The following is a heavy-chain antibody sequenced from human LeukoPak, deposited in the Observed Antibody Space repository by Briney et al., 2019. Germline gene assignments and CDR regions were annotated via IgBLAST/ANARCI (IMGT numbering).Heavy chain of an antibody. J-gene: IGHJ4*02. V-gene: IGHV3-23*01. CDR2: ISGSGGTT. Sequence: QAGGSLRLSCAASGFTFSSFAMSWVRQGPGMGLEWVSTISGSGGTTHDADSVKGRFTISRDNSKNTLYLQMNSLRAEDTAVYYCAKRYSSGWSLDYFDYWGQGTLVTVSS. CDR3: AKRYSSGWSLDYFDY. D-gene: IGHD6-19*01. CDR1: GFTFSSFA.